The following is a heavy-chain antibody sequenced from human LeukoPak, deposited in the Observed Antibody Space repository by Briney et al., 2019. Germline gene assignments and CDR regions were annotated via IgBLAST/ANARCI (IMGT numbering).Heavy chain of an antibody. Sequence: GASVKVSCKASGGTFSSYAISWVRQAPGQGIEWMGRIIPIFGTANYAQKFQGRVTITTDESTSTAYMELSSLRSEDTAVYYCARDPSPIAVAVAFDIWGQGTMVTVSS. CDR1: GGTFSSYA. CDR2: IIPIFGTA. CDR3: ARDPSPIAVAVAFDI. J-gene: IGHJ3*02. D-gene: IGHD6-19*01. V-gene: IGHV1-69*05.